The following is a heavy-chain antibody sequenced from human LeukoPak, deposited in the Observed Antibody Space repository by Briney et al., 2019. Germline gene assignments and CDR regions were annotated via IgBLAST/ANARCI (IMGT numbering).Heavy chain of an antibody. CDR2: IYTSGST. CDR3: ARDRGFGDPWFDP. CDR1: GGSISSYY. J-gene: IGHJ5*02. V-gene: IGHV4-4*09. D-gene: IGHD3-10*01. Sequence: PSETLSLTCTVSGGSISSYYWSWIRQPPGKGLEWIGYIYTSGSTNYNPSLKSRVTISVDTSKNQFSLKLSSVTAADTAVYYCARDRGFGDPWFDPWGQGTLVTVSS.